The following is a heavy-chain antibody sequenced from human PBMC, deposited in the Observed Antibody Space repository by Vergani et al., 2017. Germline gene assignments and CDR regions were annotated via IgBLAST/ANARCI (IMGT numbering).Heavy chain of an antibody. J-gene: IGHJ6*03. CDR3: ARPREKYYYMDV. Sequence: QVQLVQSGAEVKKPGAAVKVSCKASGYYFTDNYLHWVRQAPGQGLEWMGRITPQNGGTQYAEKFKGRVTMTRDTSITTAYMELTSLTSDDTAVYYCARPREKYYYMDVWGKGTTVTVSS. CDR2: ITPQNGGT. V-gene: IGHV1-2*02. CDR1: GYYFTDNY.